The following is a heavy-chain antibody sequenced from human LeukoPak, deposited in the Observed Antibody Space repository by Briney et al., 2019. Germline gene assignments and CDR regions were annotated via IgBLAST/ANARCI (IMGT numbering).Heavy chain of an antibody. CDR3: ATTMDRYGNYFDY. CDR1: GGSISSGGYY. CDR2: IYYSGST. V-gene: IGHV4-31*03. J-gene: IGHJ4*02. D-gene: IGHD5-24*01. Sequence: SETLSLTCTVSGGSISSGGYYWSWLRQHPGKGLEWIGYIYYSGSTYYNPSLKSRVTISVDTSNYQFSLKVSSVTAADTAVYYCATTMDRYGNYFDYWGQGTLVTVSS.